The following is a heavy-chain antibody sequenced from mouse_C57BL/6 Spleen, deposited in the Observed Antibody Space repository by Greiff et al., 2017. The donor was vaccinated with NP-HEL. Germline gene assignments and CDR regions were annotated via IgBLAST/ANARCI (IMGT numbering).Heavy chain of an antibody. V-gene: IGHV5-16*01. Sequence: EVKLVESEGGLVQPGSSMKLSCTASGFTFSDYYMAWVRQVPEKGLEWVANINYDGSSTYYLDSLKSRFIISRDNAKNILYLQLSSLKSEDTATYYCVRDRGTYYSNYENTMDYWGQGTSVTVSS. CDR3: VRDRGTYYSNYENTMDY. CDR1: GFTFSDYY. J-gene: IGHJ4*01. CDR2: INYDGSST. D-gene: IGHD2-5*01.